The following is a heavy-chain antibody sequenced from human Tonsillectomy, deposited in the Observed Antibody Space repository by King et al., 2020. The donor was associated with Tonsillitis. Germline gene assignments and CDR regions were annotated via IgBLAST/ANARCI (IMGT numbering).Heavy chain of an antibody. Sequence: VQLVESGGGLVRPGGSLRLSCAVSGFSVSRNYMTWFRQAPGRGLEWLSSLCTDGQTFYAASVKGRFTISRDNSHNGLYLQMNGLGVDDTATYFCAKDLLVPIRRSPDYNHCGMGLWGQGPTVIVSS. J-gene: IGHJ6*02. CDR3: AKDLLVPIRRSPDYNHCGMGL. V-gene: IGHV3-53*01. CDR2: LCTDGQT. CDR1: GFSVSRNY. D-gene: IGHD4-11*01.